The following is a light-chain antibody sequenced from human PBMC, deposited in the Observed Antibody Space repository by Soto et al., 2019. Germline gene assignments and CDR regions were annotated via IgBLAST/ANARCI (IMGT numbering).Light chain of an antibody. J-gene: IGLJ1*01. CDR3: SSFTSTSTNYV. Sequence: QSVLTQPASVSGSPGQSITISCTGTSSDIGVYNHVSWYQQHPGKATKLMIYDVSNRPSGVSNRFSGSKSGNTASLTISGLQPEDEADYYCSSFTSTSTNYVFGTGTKVTVL. CDR2: DVS. CDR1: SSDIGVYNH. V-gene: IGLV2-14*01.